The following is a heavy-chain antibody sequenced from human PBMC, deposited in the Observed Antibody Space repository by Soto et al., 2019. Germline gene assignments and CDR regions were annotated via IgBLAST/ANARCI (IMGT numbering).Heavy chain of an antibody. D-gene: IGHD2-2*01. J-gene: IGHJ4*02. CDR1: GFTFSSYG. V-gene: IGHV3-33*06. Sequence: PGGSLRLSCAASGFTFSSYGMHWVRQAPGKGLEWVAVIWYDGSNKYYADSVKGRFTISRDNSKNTLYLQMNSLRAEDTAVYYCAKIVGSSTSCPKWGQGTLVTVSS. CDR3: AKIVGSSTSCPK. CDR2: IWYDGSNK.